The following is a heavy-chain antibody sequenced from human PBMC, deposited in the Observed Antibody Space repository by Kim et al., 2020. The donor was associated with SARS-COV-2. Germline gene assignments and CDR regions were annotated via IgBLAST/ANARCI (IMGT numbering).Heavy chain of an antibody. J-gene: IGHJ4*02. CDR2: ITYDGSNK. Sequence: GGSLRLSCVASGFTFSSYGMHWVRQAPGKGLEWVAVITYDGSNKHYADSVKGRFTISRDNTKTTLYLQMNSLRDEDTAVYYCAKATIFGVGYPDHWGQGTLVTVSS. D-gene: IGHD3-3*01. CDR1: GFTFSSYG. CDR3: AKATIFGVGYPDH. V-gene: IGHV3-30*18.